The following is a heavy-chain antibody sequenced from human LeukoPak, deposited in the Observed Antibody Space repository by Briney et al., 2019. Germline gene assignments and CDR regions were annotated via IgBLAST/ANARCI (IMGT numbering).Heavy chain of an antibody. J-gene: IGHJ4*02. CDR2: ISGSGGST. D-gene: IGHD1-26*01. Sequence: GGSLRLSCAASGFTFSSYAMSWVRQAPGKGLEWVSAISGSGGSTYYADSAKGRFTISRDNSKNTLYLQMNSLRAEDTAVYYCADASGSYFQQDYWGQGTLVTVSS. V-gene: IGHV3-23*01. CDR1: GFTFSSYA. CDR3: ADASGSYFQQDY.